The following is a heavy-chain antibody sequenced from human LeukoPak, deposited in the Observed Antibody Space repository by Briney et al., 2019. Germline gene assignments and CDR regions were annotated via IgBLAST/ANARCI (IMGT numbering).Heavy chain of an antibody. Sequence: GGSLRLSCAASGFTFSAYWMHWVRQAPGKGLVWVSRIHSDGSTTNYADSVKGRFTISRDNAKNTLYLQMNSLRAEDTAVYYCARDLSPVVRASPMGYWGQGTLVTVSS. J-gene: IGHJ4*02. V-gene: IGHV3-74*01. D-gene: IGHD3-10*01. CDR3: ARDLSPVVRASPMGY. CDR2: IHSDGSTT. CDR1: GFTFSAYW.